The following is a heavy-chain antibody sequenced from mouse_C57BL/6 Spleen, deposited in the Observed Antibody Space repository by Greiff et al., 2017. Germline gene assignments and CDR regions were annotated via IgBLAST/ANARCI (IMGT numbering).Heavy chain of an antibody. CDR2: ISYDGSN. D-gene: IGHD3-2*02. Sequence: EVKLQESGPGLVKPSQSLSLTCSVTGYSITSGYYWNWIRQFPGNKLEWMGYISYDGSNNYNPSLKNRISITRDTSKNQFFLKLNSVTTEDTATYYCARNSSHYAMDYWGQGTSVTVSS. J-gene: IGHJ4*01. V-gene: IGHV3-6*01. CDR3: ARNSSHYAMDY. CDR1: GYSITSGYY.